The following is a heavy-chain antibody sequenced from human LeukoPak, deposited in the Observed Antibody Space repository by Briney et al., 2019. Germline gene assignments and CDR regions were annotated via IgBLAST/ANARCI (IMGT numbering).Heavy chain of an antibody. Sequence: GGSLRLSCAASGFTFSSYAMSWVRQAPGKGLEWVSNISGGVGSTYYADSVKGRFTISRDNAKNSLYLQMNSLRAEDTAVYYCARDLMVVTAYYFDYWGQGTLVTVSS. D-gene: IGHD2-21*02. V-gene: IGHV3-23*01. J-gene: IGHJ4*02. CDR1: GFTFSSYA. CDR2: ISGGVGST. CDR3: ARDLMVVTAYYFDY.